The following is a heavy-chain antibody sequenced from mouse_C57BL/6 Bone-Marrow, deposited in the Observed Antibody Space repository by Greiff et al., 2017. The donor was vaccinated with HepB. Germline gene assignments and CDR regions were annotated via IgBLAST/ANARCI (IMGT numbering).Heavy chain of an antibody. CDR1: GFSLSTSGMG. CDR3: AGSPTVVITRDYYFDD. Sequence: QVTLKVSGPGILQSSQTLSLTCSFSGFSLSTSGMGVSWIRQPSGKGLEWLAHIYWDDDKRYNPSLKRRLTISKDTSRNKVFLKITSVDTADTAQSYDAGSPTVVITRDYYFDDWGTGTTLTVSS. CDR2: IYWDDDK. J-gene: IGHJ2*01. V-gene: IGHV8-12*01. D-gene: IGHD2-5*01.